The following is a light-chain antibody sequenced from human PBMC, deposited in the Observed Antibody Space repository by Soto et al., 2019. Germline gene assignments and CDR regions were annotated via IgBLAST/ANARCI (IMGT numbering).Light chain of an antibody. CDR2: DVT. CDR3: SSYAGSNNLV. V-gene: IGLV2-8*01. Sequence: QSALTQPPSASGSPGQSVTISCTGTSSDVGGYNYVSWYQQHPGKAPKLMIYDVTKRPSGVPDRFSGSKSGNTASLTVSGLPAEDEANYYCSSYAGSNNLVFGGGTKLTVL. J-gene: IGLJ2*01. CDR1: SSDVGGYNY.